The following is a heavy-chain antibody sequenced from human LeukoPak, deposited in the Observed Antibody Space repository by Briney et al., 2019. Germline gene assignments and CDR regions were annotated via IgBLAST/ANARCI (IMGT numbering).Heavy chain of an antibody. CDR2: INPSGGST. V-gene: IGHV1-46*03. J-gene: IGHJ3*02. D-gene: IGHD3-10*01. Sequence: ASVKVSCKASGYTFTSYYMHWVRQAPGQGLEWMGIINPSGGSTGYAQKFQGRVTMTRDTSTSTVYMELSSLRSEDTAVYYCARGSGSYYNLDAFDIWSQGTMVTVSS. CDR1: GYTFTSYY. CDR3: ARGSGSYYNLDAFDI.